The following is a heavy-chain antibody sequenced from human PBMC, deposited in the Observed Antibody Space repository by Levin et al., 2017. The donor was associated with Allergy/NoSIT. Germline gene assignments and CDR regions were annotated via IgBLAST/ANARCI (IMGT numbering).Heavy chain of an antibody. D-gene: IGHD2/OR15-2a*01. CDR3: ATSKAFRAFDF. Sequence: LSLPCATSGFTFPSYTMNWVRQAPGKGLEWVSTISNTGVIIYYADSVRGRFTISRDNSKSALYLQMNSLRAEDTAVYYCATSKAFRAFDFWGQGTVVTVSS. J-gene: IGHJ3*01. CDR2: ISNTGVII. V-gene: IGHV3-23*01. CDR1: GFTFPSYT.